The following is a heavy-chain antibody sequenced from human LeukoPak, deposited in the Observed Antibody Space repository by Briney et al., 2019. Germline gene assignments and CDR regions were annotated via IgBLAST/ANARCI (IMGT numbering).Heavy chain of an antibody. CDR2: INSDGSST. V-gene: IGHV3-74*01. CDR1: GFTFSSYW. Sequence: QSGGSLRLSCAASGFTFSSYWMPWVRQAPGKGLVWVSRINSDGSSTSYADSVKGRFTISRDNAKNTLYLQMNSLRAEDTAVYYCAREVEYYDFWSGYYNRTFGDYWGQGTLVTVSS. CDR3: AREVEYYDFWSGYYNRTFGDY. D-gene: IGHD3-3*01. J-gene: IGHJ4*02.